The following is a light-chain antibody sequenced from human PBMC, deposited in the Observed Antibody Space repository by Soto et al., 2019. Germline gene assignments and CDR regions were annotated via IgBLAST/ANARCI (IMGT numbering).Light chain of an antibody. CDR2: KAS. J-gene: IGKJ1*01. Sequence: DIQMTQSPSTLSGSVGARVTITCRASQSISSWLAWYQQKPGKAPKLLIYKASSLESGVPSRFSGRGSGTEFTLTISSLQPDDFATYYCQQYNSYSRTFGQGTKVDIK. V-gene: IGKV1-5*03. CDR3: QQYNSYSRT. CDR1: QSISSW.